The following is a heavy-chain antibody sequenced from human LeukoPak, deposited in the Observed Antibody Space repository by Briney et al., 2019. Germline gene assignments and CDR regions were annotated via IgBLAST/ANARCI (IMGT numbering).Heavy chain of an antibody. V-gene: IGHV3-30*04. CDR1: GFTFSIYS. CDR2: ISFDGSNK. J-gene: IGHJ4*02. CDR3: ARARYGGNWGELAY. Sequence: GGSLRLSCAASGFTFSIYSMHWVRQPPGKGLEWVAVISFDGSNKYYADSVKGRFTISRDNSKNTLYLQMNSLRIEDTAAYYCARARYGGNWGELAYWGQGTLVTVSS. D-gene: IGHD4-23*01.